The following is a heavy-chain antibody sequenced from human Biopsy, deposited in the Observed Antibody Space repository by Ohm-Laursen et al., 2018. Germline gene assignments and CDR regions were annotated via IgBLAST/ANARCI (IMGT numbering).Heavy chain of an antibody. CDR2: MWSDGINK. J-gene: IGHJ5*02. CDR3: ARDDDTTGHYMILNH. D-gene: IGHD3-9*01. Sequence: LSLTCAASGFAFSYYGPHWARHAPGKGLQWVVVMWSDGINKNYADSVKGRFTVSRDNSNNVLYLQMSSLRDEDSAVYYSARDDDTTGHYMILNHWGQGTLVTVSS. CDR1: GFAFSYYG. V-gene: IGHV3-33*01.